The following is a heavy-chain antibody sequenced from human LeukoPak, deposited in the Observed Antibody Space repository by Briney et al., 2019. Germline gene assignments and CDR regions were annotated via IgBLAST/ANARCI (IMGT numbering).Heavy chain of an antibody. J-gene: IGHJ4*02. CDR1: GFTFSSYS. D-gene: IGHD3-10*01. V-gene: IGHV3-21*01. CDR3: ARGTGSNYYGSGSQDY. CDR2: ISSSSSYI. Sequence: PGGSLRLSCAASGFTFSSYSMNWVRQAPGKGLEWVSSISSSSSYIYYADSVKGRFTICRDNAKNSLYLQMNSLRAEDTAVYYCARGTGSNYYGSGSQDYWGQGTLVTVSS.